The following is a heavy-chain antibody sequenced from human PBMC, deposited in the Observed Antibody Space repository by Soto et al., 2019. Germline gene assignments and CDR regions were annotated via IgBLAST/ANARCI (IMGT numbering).Heavy chain of an antibody. V-gene: IGHV4-59*01. J-gene: IGHJ6*02. CDR2: IYYGGST. CDR1: SGSISTYH. D-gene: IGHD3-9*01. Sequence: PSETLSLTCTVSSGSISTYHWSWIRQPPGKGLEWIGYIYYGGSTNYNPSLKSRVTLSVDTSKNQFSLKLSSVTAADTAVYYCARLNYDILTGRYYGIDVWGQGTTVTVSS. CDR3: ARLNYDILTGRYYGIDV.